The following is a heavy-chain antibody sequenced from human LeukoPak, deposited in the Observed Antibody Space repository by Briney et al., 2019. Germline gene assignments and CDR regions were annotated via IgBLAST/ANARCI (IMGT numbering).Heavy chain of an antibody. J-gene: IGHJ5*02. D-gene: IGHD2-21*01. V-gene: IGHV1-2*02. CDR3: ARADRLHGGPYLIGP. CDR2: INPNSGGT. Sequence: ASVKVSCKTSGYSFTDYYMHWVRQAPGQGLQWMGWINPNSGGTSSAQKFQGRVTMTRDTSISTVYMEVSWLTSDDTAIYYCARADRLHGGPYLIGPWGQGTLVTVSS. CDR1: GYSFTDYY.